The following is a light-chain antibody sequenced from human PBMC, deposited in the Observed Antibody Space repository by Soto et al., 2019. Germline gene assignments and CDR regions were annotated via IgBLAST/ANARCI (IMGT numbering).Light chain of an antibody. V-gene: IGKV3-20*01. J-gene: IGKJ1*01. CDR1: QSVSSSY. CDR3: QQYESSPVT. Sequence: EIVLTQSPGTLSLSPGERATLSCRASQSVSSSYLAWFQQKPGQAPRLLIYGASSRATGIPDRFSGSGSGADFPLTISRLEPEDFAVYYCQQYESSPVTFGQGTKVEIK. CDR2: GAS.